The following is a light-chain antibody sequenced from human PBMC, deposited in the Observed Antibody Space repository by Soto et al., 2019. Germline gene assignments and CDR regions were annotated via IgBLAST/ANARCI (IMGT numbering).Light chain of an antibody. CDR1: TSDVGGYNY. CDR3: SSYADNNIYI. Sequence: QSALTQPSSASGSPGQSVTISCTGTTSDVGGYNYVSWYQQHPGKAPKVMIYEVSQRPSGVPDRFSGSKSGNTASLTVSGLQAEDEAEYYCSSYADNNIYIFGTGTKVTVL. CDR2: EVS. V-gene: IGLV2-8*01. J-gene: IGLJ1*01.